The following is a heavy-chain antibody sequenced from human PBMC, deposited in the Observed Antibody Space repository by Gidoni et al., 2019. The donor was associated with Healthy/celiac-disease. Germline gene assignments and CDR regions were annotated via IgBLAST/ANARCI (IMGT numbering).Heavy chain of an antibody. CDR2: IYPGDSDT. V-gene: IGHV5-51*01. D-gene: IGHD2-8*01. CDR3: ARGGIGYCTNGVCQGLDY. J-gene: IGHJ4*02. Sequence: EVQLVQSGAEVKKPGESLKISCKGSGYSFTSYWIGGVRQMPGKGLEWMGIIYPGDSDTRYSPSFQGQVTISADKSISTAYLQWSSLKASDTAMYYCARGGIGYCTNGVCQGLDYWGQGTLVTVSS. CDR1: GYSFTSYW.